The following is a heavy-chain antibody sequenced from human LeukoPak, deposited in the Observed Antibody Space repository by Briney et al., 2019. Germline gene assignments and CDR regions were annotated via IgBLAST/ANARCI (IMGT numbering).Heavy chain of an antibody. Sequence: GGSLRLSCAASGFTVSSNYMSWVRQAPGKGLEWVSVIYSGGSTYYADSVKGRFTISRDNAENSLYLQMNSLRVEDTAVYYCARQQLAYSGFDPWGQGTLVTVSS. CDR1: GFTVSSNY. V-gene: IGHV3-66*04. D-gene: IGHD6-13*01. J-gene: IGHJ5*02. CDR2: IYSGGST. CDR3: ARQQLAYSGFDP.